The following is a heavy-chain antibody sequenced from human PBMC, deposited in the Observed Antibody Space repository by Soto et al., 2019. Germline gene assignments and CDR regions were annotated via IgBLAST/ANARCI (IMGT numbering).Heavy chain of an antibody. CDR1: GFTFSSYW. D-gene: IGHD6-13*01. Sequence: GGSLRLSFAASGFTFSSYWMSWVRQAPGKGLEWVANIKQDGSEKYYVDSVKGRFTISRDNAKNSLYLQMNSLRAEDTAVYYCARDLYSSSWSTSIYYYYMDVWGKGTTVTVSS. CDR2: IKQDGSEK. V-gene: IGHV3-7*01. J-gene: IGHJ6*03. CDR3: ARDLYSSSWSTSIYYYYMDV.